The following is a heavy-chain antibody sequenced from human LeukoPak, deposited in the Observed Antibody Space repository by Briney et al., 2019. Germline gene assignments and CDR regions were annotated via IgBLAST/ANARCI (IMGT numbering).Heavy chain of an antibody. CDR2: MNPNSGNT. V-gene: IGHV1-8*02. CDR3: ARGLTMDV. Sequence: ASVKVSCKASGYTFTGYYMHWVRQPPGQGLEWMGWMNPNSGNTGYAQKFQGRVTMTRNTSISTAYMELSSLRSEDTAVYYCARGLTMDVWGQGTTVTVSS. D-gene: IGHD7-27*01. CDR1: GYTFTGYY. J-gene: IGHJ6*02.